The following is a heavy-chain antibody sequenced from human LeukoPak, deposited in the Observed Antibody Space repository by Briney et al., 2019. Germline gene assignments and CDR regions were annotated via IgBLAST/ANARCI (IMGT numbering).Heavy chain of an antibody. D-gene: IGHD6-19*01. Sequence: SETLSLTCTVSGGSISSSSYYWGWIRQPPGKGLEWIGSIYYSGSTYYNPSLKSRVTTSSDTSKNQLSLRLSSVTAADTAVYYCARQRAGNYFDYWGQGTLVTVSS. J-gene: IGHJ4*02. CDR1: GGSISSSSYY. V-gene: IGHV4-39*01. CDR3: ARQRAGNYFDY. CDR2: IYYSGST.